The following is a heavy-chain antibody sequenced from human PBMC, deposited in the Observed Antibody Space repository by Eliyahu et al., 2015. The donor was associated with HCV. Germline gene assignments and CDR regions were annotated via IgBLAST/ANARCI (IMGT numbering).Heavy chain of an antibody. CDR3: AKWEGAFDI. CDR1: GFTFSSYG. V-gene: IGHV3-30*18. J-gene: IGHJ3*02. CDR2: ISYDGSNK. D-gene: IGHD1-26*01. Sequence: QVQLVESGGGVVQPGRSLRLSCAASGFTFSSYGMHWVRQAPGKGLEWVAVISYDGSNKYYADSVKGRFTISRDNSKNTLYLQMNSLRAEDTAVYYCAKWEGAFDIWGQGTMVTVSS.